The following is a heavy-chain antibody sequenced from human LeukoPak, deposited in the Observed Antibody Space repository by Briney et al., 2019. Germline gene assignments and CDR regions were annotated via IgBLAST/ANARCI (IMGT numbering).Heavy chain of an antibody. V-gene: IGHV3-23*01. CDR3: AKGGGSSYYYYMDV. D-gene: IGHD6-13*01. CDR1: GFTFSSYG. Sequence: GGSLRLSCAASGFTFSSYGMIWVRQAPGKGLEWVSAISGSGGSTYYADSVKGRFTISRDNSKNTLYLQMNSLRAEDTAVYSCAKGGGSSYYYYMDVWGKGTTITISS. CDR2: ISGSGGST. J-gene: IGHJ6*03.